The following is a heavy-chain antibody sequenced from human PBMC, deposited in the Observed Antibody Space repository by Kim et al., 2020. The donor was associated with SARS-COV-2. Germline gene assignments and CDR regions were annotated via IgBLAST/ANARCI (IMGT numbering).Heavy chain of an antibody. D-gene: IGHD6-19*01. CDR2: ITYSSST. CDR3: ARAAGGWPSDY. V-gene: IGHV4-31*03. J-gene: IGHJ4*02. CDR1: GDSITSGGYF. Sequence: SETLSLTCTVSGDSITSGGYFWNWARQHPGKGLEHIGHITYSSSTYYNPSLKSRITMSVDTSQNQFSLELRFVTAADTAVYYCARAAGGWPSDYWGQGTLVTVSS.